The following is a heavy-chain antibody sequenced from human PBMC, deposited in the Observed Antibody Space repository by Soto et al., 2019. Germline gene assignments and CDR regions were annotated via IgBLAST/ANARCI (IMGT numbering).Heavy chain of an antibody. D-gene: IGHD1-1*01. CDR2: LYYSGST. CDR3: ATIPIVGTKPYYFNS. J-gene: IGHJ4*02. Sequence: LQLQESGPGLVKPSETLSLTCTVSGGSFDITSSYWAWVRQPPGKGLEWIAYLYYSGSTYYNPSLKSRITISVDTSTNQLSLRLSSVTAADTAVYYCATIPIVGTKPYYFNSWGQGTLVTVSS. V-gene: IGHV4-39*01. CDR1: GGSFDITSSY.